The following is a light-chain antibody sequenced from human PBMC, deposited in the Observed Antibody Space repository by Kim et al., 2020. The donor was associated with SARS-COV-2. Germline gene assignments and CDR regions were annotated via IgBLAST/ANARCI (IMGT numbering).Light chain of an antibody. CDR2: DVS. CDR3: SSCTISSTYV. Sequence: GQSITISCTGTSSDVGGYNYVSWYQQHPGKAPKRMIYDVSKRPSGVSNRFSGSKSGNTASLTISGLQAEDEADYYCSSCTISSTYVFGTGTKVTVL. J-gene: IGLJ1*01. V-gene: IGLV2-14*04. CDR1: SSDVGGYNY.